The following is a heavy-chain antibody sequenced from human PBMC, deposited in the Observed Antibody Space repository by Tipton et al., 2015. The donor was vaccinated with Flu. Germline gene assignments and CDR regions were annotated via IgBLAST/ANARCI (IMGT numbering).Heavy chain of an antibody. D-gene: IGHD6-13*01. J-gene: IGHJ4*02. CDR1: GGSISSYY. CDR3: ARSGSKGSSPDY. Sequence: TLSLTCTVSGGSISSYYWSWIRQPAGKGLEWIGRMYTSGSTNYNPSLKSRVTMSVDTSKNQFSLNLTPVTAADTAVYYCARSGSKGSSPDYWGQGTLVTVSS. CDR2: MYTSGST. V-gene: IGHV4-4*07.